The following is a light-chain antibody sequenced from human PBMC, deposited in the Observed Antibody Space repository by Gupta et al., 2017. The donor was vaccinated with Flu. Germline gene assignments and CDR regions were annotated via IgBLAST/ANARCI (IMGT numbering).Light chain of an antibody. Sequence: PPDLSPSVGDRVTITCLVSQSITRYLIWYQQKPGKAPKLLSYAASRLQSGVPSRFSGSGSGTDFTLTISRLQPEDFATYNCQQRENAPRTFGQGTKVEIK. V-gene: IGKV1-39*01. CDR2: AAS. CDR3: QQRENAPRT. CDR1: QSITRY. J-gene: IGKJ1*01.